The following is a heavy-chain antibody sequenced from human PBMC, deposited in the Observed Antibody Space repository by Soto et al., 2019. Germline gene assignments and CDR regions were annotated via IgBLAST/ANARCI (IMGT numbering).Heavy chain of an antibody. CDR2: IKSQTDGGRI. Sequence: EVQVVESGGGLVKPGGSLRLSCEVSGLPFAKVWMSWIRQAPGKGLEWVGRIKSQTDGGRIDYAAPVKGRFTISRDDSKNTLHLQMNILKTEDTAVYYFTTSVTGTPRAIDYWGQGNLVTVSS. D-gene: IGHD1-7*01. V-gene: IGHV3-15*01. CDR1: GLPFAKVW. J-gene: IGHJ4*02. CDR3: TTSVTGTPRAIDY.